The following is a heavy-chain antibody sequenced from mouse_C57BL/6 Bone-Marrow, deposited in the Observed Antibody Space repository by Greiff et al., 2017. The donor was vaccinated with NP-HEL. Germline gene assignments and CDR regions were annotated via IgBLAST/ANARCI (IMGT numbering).Heavy chain of an antibody. CDR2: IYPRSGYT. D-gene: IGHD1-1*01. J-gene: IGHJ3*01. V-gene: IGHV1-81*01. CDR1: GYTFTSYG. Sequence: VQLQQSGAELARPGASVKLSCKASGYTFTSYGISWVKQRTGQGLEWIGEIYPRSGYTYYHETFKGTATLTADKSSSTAYMELRSLTSEDSAVYFCARRDYYGSSPCAYWGQGTRVTVSA. CDR3: ARRDYYGSSPCAY.